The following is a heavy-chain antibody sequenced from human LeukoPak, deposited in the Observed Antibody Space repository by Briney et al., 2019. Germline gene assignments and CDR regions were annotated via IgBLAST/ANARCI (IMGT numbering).Heavy chain of an antibody. V-gene: IGHV1-69*05. Sequence: SVKVSCKASGDTFSSYSISWVRQAPGQGLEWMGRIIPIFGTANYAQKFQGRPTITTDESTSTDYMELSSLRSEDTAVYYCARGSSSWYDPLLHHWGQGTLVTVSS. CDR3: ARGSSSWYDPLLHH. D-gene: IGHD6-13*01. CDR2: IIPIFGTA. J-gene: IGHJ1*01. CDR1: GDTFSSYS.